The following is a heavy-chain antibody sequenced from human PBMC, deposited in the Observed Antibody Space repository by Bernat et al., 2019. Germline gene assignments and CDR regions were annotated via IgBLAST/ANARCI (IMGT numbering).Heavy chain of an antibody. Sequence: QVQLQESGPGLVKPSETLSLTCTVSGGSISSYYWSWIRQPPAKGLEWIGYIYYSGSTNYNPSLKRRVTISVDTSKNQFSLKLSSVPAADTAVYYCARVTFCVSIPYDAFDIWGQGTMVTVSS. CDR1: GGSISSYY. J-gene: IGHJ3*02. CDR2: IYYSGST. CDR3: ARVTFCVSIPYDAFDI. D-gene: IGHD2/OR15-2a*01. V-gene: IGHV4-59*01.